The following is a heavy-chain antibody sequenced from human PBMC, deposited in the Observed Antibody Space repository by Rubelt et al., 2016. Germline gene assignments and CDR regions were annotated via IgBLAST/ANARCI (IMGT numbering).Heavy chain of an antibody. CDR1: GYTFTSYD. J-gene: IGHJ4*02. Sequence: QVQLVQSGAEVKKPGASVKVSCKASGYTFTSYDINWVRQATGQGLEWMGWINPNSGGTNYAQKFQGKFTMTRDRPNSTVGMEQGKLSADDTAVKYCARRLVYGYTGIDYWGQRTLVSVS. D-gene: IGHD5-18*01. V-gene: IGHV1-2*02. CDR2: INPNSGGT. CDR3: ARRLVYGYTGIDY.